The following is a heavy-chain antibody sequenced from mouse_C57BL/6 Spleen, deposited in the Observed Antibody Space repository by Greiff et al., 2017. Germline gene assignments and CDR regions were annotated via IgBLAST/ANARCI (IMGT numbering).Heavy chain of an antibody. CDR3: TTWGYGSLAWFAY. J-gene: IGHJ3*01. D-gene: IGHD1-1*02. CDR1: GFNIKDYY. V-gene: IGHV14-1*01. Sequence: EVQLQQSGAELVRPGASVKLSCTASGFNIKDYYMHWVKQRPEQGLEWIGRIDPEDGDTEYAPKFQGKATMTADTSSNTAYLQLSSLTSEDTAVYYCTTWGYGSLAWFAYWGQGTLVTVSA. CDR2: IDPEDGDT.